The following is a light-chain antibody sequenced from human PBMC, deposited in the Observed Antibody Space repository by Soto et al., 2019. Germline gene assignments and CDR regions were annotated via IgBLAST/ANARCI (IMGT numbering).Light chain of an antibody. CDR3: QYWDNYSWT. V-gene: IGKV1-5*03. CDR2: KAS. J-gene: IGKJ1*01. CDR1: QSITAL. Sequence: DIQMTQSPSTLSASVGDRVTITCRASQSITALLAWYQQKPGKAPKFLIYKASNLESGVPSRFSGSGSGTEFTLTISSVQPDDFASYYCQYWDNYSWTFGQGTKVEIK.